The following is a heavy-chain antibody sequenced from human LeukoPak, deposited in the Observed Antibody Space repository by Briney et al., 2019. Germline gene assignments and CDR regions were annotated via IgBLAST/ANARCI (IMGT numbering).Heavy chain of an antibody. CDR3: AKSLMVRGVIIN. CDR2: ISWNSGSI. Sequence: GGSPRLSCAASGFTFDDYAMHWVRQAPGKGLEWVSGISWNSGSIGYADSVKGRFTISRDNAKNSLYLQMNSLRAEDTALYYCAKSLMVRGVIINWGQGTLVTVSS. V-gene: IGHV3-9*01. J-gene: IGHJ4*02. D-gene: IGHD3-10*01. CDR1: GFTFDDYA.